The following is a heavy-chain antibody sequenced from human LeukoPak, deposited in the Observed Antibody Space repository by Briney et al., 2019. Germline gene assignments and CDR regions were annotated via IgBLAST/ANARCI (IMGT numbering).Heavy chain of an antibody. CDR2: IYYSGST. CDR1: GGSISSGGYY. D-gene: IGHD3-3*01. CDR3: ARESGAFASGYYYYGMDV. Sequence: SETLSLTCTVSGGSISSGGYYWTWIRQHPGKGLEWIGYIYYSGSTYYNPSLKSRVTISVDTSKNQFSLKLSSVIAADTAVYYCARESGAFASGYYYYGMDVWGQGTTVTVSS. V-gene: IGHV4-31*03. J-gene: IGHJ6*02.